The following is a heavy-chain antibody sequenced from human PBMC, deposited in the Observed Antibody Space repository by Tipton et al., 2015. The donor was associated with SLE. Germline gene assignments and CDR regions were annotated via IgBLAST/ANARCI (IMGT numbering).Heavy chain of an antibody. CDR2: IYYSGST. J-gene: IGHJ6*03. CDR1: NSSISSSPYY. V-gene: IGHV4-39*07. Sequence: LRLSCTVSNSSISSSPYYWGWIRQSPGKGLEWVGSIYYSGSTYYNPSLKSRVTISVDTSRNQCSLNLTSVTAADTAVYYCARGPYYYMDVWGKGTTVTVSS. CDR3: ARGPYYYMDV.